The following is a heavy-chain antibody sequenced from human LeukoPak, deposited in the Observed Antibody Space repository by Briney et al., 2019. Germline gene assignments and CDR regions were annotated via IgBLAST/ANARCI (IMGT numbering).Heavy chain of an antibody. CDR2: IYWDDDK. D-gene: IGHD2/OR15-2a*01. Sequence: SGPTLVNPTQTLTLTCTFSGFSLPTTGVGVGWIRQPPGKALEWLALIYWDDDKRYSPSLKSRLSVTKDTSKNQVVLTMTNMDPVDTATYYCAHRVIGDDTLDYWGQGTLVTVSS. CDR3: AHRVIGDDTLDY. CDR1: GFSLPTTGVG. V-gene: IGHV2-5*02. J-gene: IGHJ4*02.